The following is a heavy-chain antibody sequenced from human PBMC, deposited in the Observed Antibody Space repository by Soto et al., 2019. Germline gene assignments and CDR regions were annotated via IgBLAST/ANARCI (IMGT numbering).Heavy chain of an antibody. D-gene: IGHD5-12*01. Sequence: GVSLILSCAASGFTVSSNYMSWVRQAPGKGLEWVSVIYSGGSTYYADSVKGRFTISRDNSENTLYLQMNSLRAEDTAVYYCARVNAMAGESFVAHPAFDIWGEGRMLTVAS. CDR3: ARVNAMAGESFVAHPAFDI. CDR1: GFTVSSNY. CDR2: IYSGGST. V-gene: IGHV3-66*01. J-gene: IGHJ3*02.